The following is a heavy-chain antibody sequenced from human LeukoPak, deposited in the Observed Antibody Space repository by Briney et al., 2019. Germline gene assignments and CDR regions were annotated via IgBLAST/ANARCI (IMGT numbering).Heavy chain of an antibody. J-gene: IGHJ4*02. CDR1: GFTFSSYA. D-gene: IGHD3-10*01. CDR3: AKVYYYGSGSYESLDY. CDR2: ISGSGGST. Sequence: GGSLRLSCAAPGFTFSSYAMSWVRQAPGKGLEWVSAISGSGGSTYYADSVKGRFTISRDNSKNTLYLQMNSLRAEDTAVYYCAKVYYYGSGSYESLDYWGQGTLVTVSS. V-gene: IGHV3-23*01.